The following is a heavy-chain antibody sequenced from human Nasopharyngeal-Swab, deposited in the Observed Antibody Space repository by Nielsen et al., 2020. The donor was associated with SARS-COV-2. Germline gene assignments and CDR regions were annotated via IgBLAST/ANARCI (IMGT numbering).Heavy chain of an antibody. CDR3: AKDDSGYSYGVGHGFDY. Sequence: GESLKTSCEASGFTFSNFAMNWVRQAPGKGLECVSSISGRGHGTYYADSVRGRFTISRDNSKNTVYLQMKSLRAEDTAKYYCAKDDSGYSYGVGHGFDYWGQGALVTVSS. CDR2: ISGRGHGT. V-gene: IGHV3-23*01. D-gene: IGHD3-22*01. CDR1: GFTFSNFA. J-gene: IGHJ4*02.